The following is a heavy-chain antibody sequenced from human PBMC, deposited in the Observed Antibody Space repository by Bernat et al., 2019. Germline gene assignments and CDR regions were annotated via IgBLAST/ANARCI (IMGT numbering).Heavy chain of an antibody. CDR2: INSDGSST. CDR1: GFTFSSYW. D-gene: IGHD3-22*01. Sequence: EVQLVESGGGLVQPGGSLRLSCAASGFTFSSYWMHWVRQAPGKGLVWVSRINSDGSSTSYADSVKGRFTLSRDNAKNTLYLQMNSLRAEDTAVYYCARGGSYYDSSGYYSTPDYWGQGTLVTVSS. CDR3: ARGGSYYDSSGYYSTPDY. V-gene: IGHV3-74*01. J-gene: IGHJ4*02.